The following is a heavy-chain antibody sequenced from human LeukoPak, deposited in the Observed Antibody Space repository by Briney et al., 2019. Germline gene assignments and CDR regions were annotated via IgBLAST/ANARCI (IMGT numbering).Heavy chain of an antibody. V-gene: IGHV3-7*03. J-gene: IGHJ3*02. CDR3: ARGSATKSVDAFDI. D-gene: IGHD2-15*01. Sequence: PGGSLRLSCEASGFTFSSYWMTWVRQAPGKGLEWVANIKQDGSEKNYVDSVKGRFTISRDNAKNSLYLQMSSLRSEDTAVYYCARGSATKSVDAFDIWGQGTMVTVSS. CDR2: IKQDGSEK. CDR1: GFTFSSYW.